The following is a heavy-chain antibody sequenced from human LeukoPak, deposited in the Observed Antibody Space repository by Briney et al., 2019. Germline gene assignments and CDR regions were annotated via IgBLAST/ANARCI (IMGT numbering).Heavy chain of an antibody. J-gene: IGHJ4*02. Sequence: GGSLRLSCAASGFTFSSYSKNWVRQAPGKGLEWVSYISSSSSTIYYADSVKGRFTISRDNAKNSLYLQMNSLRAEDTAVYYCASDRTTVTTDPFDYWGQGTLVTVSS. CDR2: ISSSSSTI. CDR3: ASDRTTVTTDPFDY. CDR1: GFTFSSYS. V-gene: IGHV3-48*01. D-gene: IGHD4-11*01.